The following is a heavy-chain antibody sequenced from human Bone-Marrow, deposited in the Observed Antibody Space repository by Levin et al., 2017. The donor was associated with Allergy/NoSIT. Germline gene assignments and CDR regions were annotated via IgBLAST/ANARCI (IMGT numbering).Heavy chain of an antibody. D-gene: IGHD5-12*01. CDR3: AREVSQRWLRFGFDY. Sequence: TGGSLRLSCAASGFTFSSYWMSWVRQAPGKGLEWVANIKQDGSEKYYVDSVKGRFTISRDNAKNSLYLQMNSLRAEDTAVYYCAREVSQRWLRFGFDYWGQGTLVTVSS. V-gene: IGHV3-7*04. CDR2: IKQDGSEK. CDR1: GFTFSSYW. J-gene: IGHJ4*02.